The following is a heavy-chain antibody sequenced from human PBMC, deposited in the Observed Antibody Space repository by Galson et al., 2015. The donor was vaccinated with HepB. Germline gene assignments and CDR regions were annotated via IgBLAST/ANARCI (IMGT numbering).Heavy chain of an antibody. CDR1: GFTFSSYW. CDR2: IKQDGSEK. CDR3: ARDWYYDFWSGYYPWFDP. Sequence: SLRLSCAASGFTFSSYWMSWVRQAPGKGLEWVANIKQDGSEKYYVDSVKGRFTISRDNAKNSLYLQMNSLRAEDTAVYYCARDWYYDFWSGYYPWFDPWGQGTLVTVSS. D-gene: IGHD3-3*01. V-gene: IGHV3-7*03. J-gene: IGHJ5*02.